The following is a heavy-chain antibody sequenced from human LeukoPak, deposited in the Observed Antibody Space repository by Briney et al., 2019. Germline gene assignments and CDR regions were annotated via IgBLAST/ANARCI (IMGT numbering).Heavy chain of an antibody. CDR3: AKGGWGTVLDY. CDR1: GFTFSNYA. D-gene: IGHD3-16*01. Sequence: GGSLRLSCAASGFTFSNYAMSWVRQAPGKGLEWVSAISGSGGSTYYADSVKGRVTISRDNSKNTLYLQLNSLRAEDTAVYYCAKGGWGTVLDYWGQGTLVTVSP. V-gene: IGHV3-23*01. CDR2: ISGSGGST. J-gene: IGHJ4*02.